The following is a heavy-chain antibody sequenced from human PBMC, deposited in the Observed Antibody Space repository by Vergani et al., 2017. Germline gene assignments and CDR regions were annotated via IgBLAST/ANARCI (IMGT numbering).Heavy chain of an antibody. Sequence: EVQLVESGGALVQPGGSLRLSCAASGFTFTNYAMNWVRQAPGKGLEWVSVVSNSGSRTSYADSVKGRFTISRDNSKNTLYLQMNSLRAEDTAVYYCARGSRITMIVVVTATRDYFDYWGQGTLVTVSS. J-gene: IGHJ4*02. V-gene: IGHV3-23*04. CDR1: GFTFTNYA. CDR3: ARGSRITMIVVVTATRDYFDY. D-gene: IGHD3-22*01. CDR2: VSNSGSRT.